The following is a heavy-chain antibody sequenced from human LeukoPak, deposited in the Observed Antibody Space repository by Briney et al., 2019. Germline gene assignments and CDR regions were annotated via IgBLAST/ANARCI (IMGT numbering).Heavy chain of an antibody. CDR1: GGTFSSYA. Sequence: ASVKVPCKASGGTFSSYAISWVRQAPGQGLEWMGGIIPIFGTANYAQKFQGRVTITTDESTSTAYMELSSLRSEDTAVYYCARAGLEMATITSFDYWGQGTLVTVSS. D-gene: IGHD5-24*01. CDR3: ARAGLEMATITSFDY. V-gene: IGHV1-69*05. CDR2: IIPIFGTA. J-gene: IGHJ4*02.